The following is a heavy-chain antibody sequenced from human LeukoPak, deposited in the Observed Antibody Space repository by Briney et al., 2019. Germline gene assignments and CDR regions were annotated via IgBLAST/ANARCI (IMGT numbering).Heavy chain of an antibody. J-gene: IGHJ4*02. CDR1: GGTFSSYA. CDR2: IIPIFGTT. CDR3: AREFRVVMTAFLDY. D-gene: IGHD2-21*02. Sequence: GASVKVSCKASGGTFSSYAMSWVRQAPGQGLEWMGGIIPIFGTTNYAQKFQGRVTITADESTSTAYMELTSLRSDDTAVYFCAREFRVVMTAFLDYWGQGTLVIVSS. V-gene: IGHV1-69*13.